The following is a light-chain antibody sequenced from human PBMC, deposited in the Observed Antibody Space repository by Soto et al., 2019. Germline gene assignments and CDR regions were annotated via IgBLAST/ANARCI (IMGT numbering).Light chain of an antibody. V-gene: IGLV1-47*01. CDR2: RTY. CDR3: AAWDDGLSGREVV. Sequence: QSVLTQPPSASVTPGQRVTISCSGSSSNIGSNYVYWYQQLPGTAPKLLIWRTYPRPSGVPDRFSGSQSGTSASPAISGRRPEDEAEDACAAWDDGLSGREVVFGGGTKLTV. CDR1: SSNIGSNY. J-gene: IGLJ2*01.